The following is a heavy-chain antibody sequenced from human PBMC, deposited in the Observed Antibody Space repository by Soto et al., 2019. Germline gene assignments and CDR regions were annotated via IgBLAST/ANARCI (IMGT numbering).Heavy chain of an antibody. CDR2: IIPIFGTA. D-gene: IGHD5-18*01. V-gene: IGHV1-69*06. CDR3: AKGGARGYSSGYDFSVFDY. J-gene: IGHJ4*02. CDR1: GGTFSSYA. Sequence: QVQLVQSGAEVKKPGSSVKVSCKASGGTFSSYAISWVRQAPGQGLEWMGGIIPIFGTANYAQKFQGRVTITADKSTSTAYMELSSLRSEDTAVYYCAKGGARGYSSGYDFSVFDYWGQGTLVTVSS.